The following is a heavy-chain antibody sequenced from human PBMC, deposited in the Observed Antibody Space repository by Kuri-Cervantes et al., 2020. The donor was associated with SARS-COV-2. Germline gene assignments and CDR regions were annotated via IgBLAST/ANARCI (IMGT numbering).Heavy chain of an antibody. CDR3: AKMGDNHSKGDYGNEV. Sequence: GESLKISCAASGFSFSRFPMHWVRHAPGKGLEWVALISTDGNKRYYGDFVKGRFTISRDNSKNTLHLDMNSLRPEDTGVYYCAKMGDNHSKGDYGNEVWGQGITVTVSS. J-gene: IGHJ6*02. CDR1: GFSFSRFP. D-gene: IGHD3-16*01. V-gene: IGHV3-30*18. CDR2: ISTDGNKR.